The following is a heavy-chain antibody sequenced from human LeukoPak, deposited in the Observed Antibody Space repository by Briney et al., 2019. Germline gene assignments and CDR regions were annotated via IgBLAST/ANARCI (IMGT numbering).Heavy chain of an antibody. CDR1: GGTFSSYA. CDR3: ARGVLMVYAPPDY. J-gene: IGHJ4*02. D-gene: IGHD2-8*01. V-gene: IGHV1-69*05. Sequence: SVKVSCKASGGTFSSYAISWVRQAPGQGLEWMGGIIPIFGTANYAQKLQGRVTMTTDTSTSTAYMELRSLRSDDTAVYYCARGVLMVYAPPDYWGQGTLVTVSS. CDR2: IIPIFGTA.